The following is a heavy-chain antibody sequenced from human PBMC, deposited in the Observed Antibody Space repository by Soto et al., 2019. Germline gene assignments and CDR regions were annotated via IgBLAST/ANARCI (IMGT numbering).Heavy chain of an antibody. CDR2: IIPIFGTA. CDR1: GGTFSSYA. J-gene: IGHJ3*02. Sequence: KVSCKASGGTFSSYAISWVRQAPGQGLEWMGGIIPIFGTANYAQKFQGRVTITADESTSTAYMELSSLRSEDTAVYYRARDKGYYDSSGYSGGALHAFDIWGQGTMVTVSS. CDR3: ARDKGYYDSSGYSGGALHAFDI. D-gene: IGHD3-22*01. V-gene: IGHV1-69*01.